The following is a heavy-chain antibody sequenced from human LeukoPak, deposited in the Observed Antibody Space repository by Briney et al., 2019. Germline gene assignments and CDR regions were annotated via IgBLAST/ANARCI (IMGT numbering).Heavy chain of an antibody. J-gene: IGHJ6*02. Sequence: GGSLRLSCAASGFTFSSYSMNWVRQAPGKGLEWVSSISSSSSYIYYADSVKGRFTISRDNAKNSLYLQMNSLRAEDTAVYYCARDRAPHYGSGSYYGMDVWGQGTLVTASS. V-gene: IGHV3-21*01. D-gene: IGHD3-10*01. CDR2: ISSSSSYI. CDR1: GFTFSSYS. CDR3: ARDRAPHYGSGSYYGMDV.